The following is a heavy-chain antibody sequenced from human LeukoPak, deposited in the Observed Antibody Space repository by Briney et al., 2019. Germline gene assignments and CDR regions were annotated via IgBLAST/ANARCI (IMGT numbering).Heavy chain of an antibody. CDR1: GFTFSSYW. CDR2: ISTDGKDK. D-gene: IGHD2-2*01. V-gene: IGHV3-30*18. CDR3: AKDQKWGPADYYFDS. J-gene: IGHJ4*02. Sequence: PGGSLRLSCAASGFTFSSYWMSWVRQAPGKGLEWVTVISTDGKDKKYADSVKGRFAISRDNSKNTLDLQMNSLIPEDTAVYYCAKDQKWGPADYYFDSWGQGTLVTVSS.